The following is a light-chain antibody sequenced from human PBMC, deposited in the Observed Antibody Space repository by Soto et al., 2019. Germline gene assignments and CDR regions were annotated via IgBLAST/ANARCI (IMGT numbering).Light chain of an antibody. J-gene: IGKJ2*01. CDR3: QQRSNWRPYT. Sequence: EIVLTQSPATLSLSPGERATLSCRASQSVSSYLAWYQQKPGQAPRLLIYDASNRATGIPARFSGSGSGTDFTRTISRLETEDFAVYYCQQRSNWRPYTFGQGTKLEIK. CDR1: QSVSSY. V-gene: IGKV3-11*01. CDR2: DAS.